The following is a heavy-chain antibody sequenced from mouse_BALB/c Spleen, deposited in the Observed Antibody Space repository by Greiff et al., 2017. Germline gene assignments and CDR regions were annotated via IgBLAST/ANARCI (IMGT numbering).Heavy chain of an antibody. V-gene: IGHV1-14*01. CDR2: INPYNDGT. J-gene: IGHJ2*01. CDR3: AREYYGSSYDRYFDY. CDR1: GSTFPSYV. Sequence: VQLQQSGPELVKPGASVKMSCKASGSTFPSYVMHWVKQKPGQGLEWIGYINPYNDGTKYNEKFKGKATLTSDKASNTAYMELSSLTSEDSAVYYCAREYYGSSYDRYFDYWGQGTTLTVSS. D-gene: IGHD1-1*01.